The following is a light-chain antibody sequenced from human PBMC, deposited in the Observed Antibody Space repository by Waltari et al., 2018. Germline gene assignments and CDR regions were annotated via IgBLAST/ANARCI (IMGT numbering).Light chain of an antibody. CDR1: SSPLGNNY. V-gene: IGLV1-47*01. Sequence: QSVLPQPHSASGTPGQRVAISCSGRSSPLGNNYVYWSPQLPGTAPQLPISKNNLRPSGVPDRFSGSKSGTSASLAISGLRSEDEANYYCAAWDDSLSGQWVFGGGTKLTVL. CDR2: KNN. CDR3: AAWDDSLSGQWV. J-gene: IGLJ2*01.